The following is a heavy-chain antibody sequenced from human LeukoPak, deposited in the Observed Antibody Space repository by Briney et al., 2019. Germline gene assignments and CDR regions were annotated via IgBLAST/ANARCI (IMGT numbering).Heavy chain of an antibody. Sequence: GGSLRLSCVASGFPFSTYNVHRVRQAPGKGLEWISYISSTSNTIYYGDSVKGRFIVSRDNAKNSLYLQMNSLRVEDTAVYYCASPSPPTGTTDGFDYWGQGTLVAVS. CDR3: ASPSPPTGTTDGFDY. V-gene: IGHV3-48*01. J-gene: IGHJ4*02. CDR2: ISSTSNTI. D-gene: IGHD1-1*01. CDR1: GFPFSTYN.